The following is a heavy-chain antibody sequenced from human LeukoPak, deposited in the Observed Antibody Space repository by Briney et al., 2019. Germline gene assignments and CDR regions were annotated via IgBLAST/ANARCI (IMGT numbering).Heavy chain of an antibody. Sequence: GGSLRLSCAASGFTFSDYYMSWIRQAPGKGLEWVSYISHSGRTMYYADSVKGRFTISRDNAKNSLYLQINSLRAGDTAVYYCARDSIVRGNIGNDMDVWGKGTTVTVSS. V-gene: IGHV3-11*01. CDR2: ISHSGRTM. CDR1: GFTFSDYY. CDR3: ARDSIVRGNIGNDMDV. D-gene: IGHD2-8*01. J-gene: IGHJ6*03.